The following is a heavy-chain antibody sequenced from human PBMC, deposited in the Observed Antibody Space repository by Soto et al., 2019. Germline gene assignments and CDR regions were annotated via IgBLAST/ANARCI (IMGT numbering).Heavy chain of an antibody. Sequence: GGSLRLSCAASGFTFSSYAMHWVRQAPGKGLEWVADISYDGSNKYYADSVKGRFTISRDNSKNTLYLQMNSLRAEDTAVYYCASARIAVAGRVGYWGQGTLVTVSS. CDR3: ASARIAVAGRVGY. CDR1: GFTFSSYA. V-gene: IGHV3-30-3*01. D-gene: IGHD6-19*01. J-gene: IGHJ4*02. CDR2: ISYDGSNK.